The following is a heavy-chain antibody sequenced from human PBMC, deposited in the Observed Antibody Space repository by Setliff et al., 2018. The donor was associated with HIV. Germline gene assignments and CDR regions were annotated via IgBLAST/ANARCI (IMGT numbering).Heavy chain of an antibody. CDR3: ARAEFYYDLPHYYYFMDV. Sequence: PGGSLSLSCAASGFPFTSFSINWVRQAPGKGLEWVSRIYDSGDIWYADSVRGRFTISRDNTKNSLYLQMNNLRAEDTAVYYCARAEFYYDLPHYYYFMDVWGKGTTVTVSS. CDR2: IYDSGDI. D-gene: IGHD3-22*01. V-gene: IGHV3-21*05. J-gene: IGHJ6*03. CDR1: GFPFTSFS.